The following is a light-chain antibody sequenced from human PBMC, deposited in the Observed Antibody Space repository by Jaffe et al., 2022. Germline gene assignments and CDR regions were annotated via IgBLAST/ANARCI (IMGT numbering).Light chain of an antibody. CDR2: EGN. Sequence: QSALTQPASVSGSPGQSITISCTGTSSDVGSYNLVSWYQQHPGKAPKLMVYEGNKRPSGVSNRFSVSKSGNTASLTISGLQAEDEADYYCCSYAGSNSWVFGGGTKLTVL. V-gene: IGLV2-23*01. CDR1: SSDVGSYNL. J-gene: IGLJ3*02. CDR3: CSYAGSNSWV.